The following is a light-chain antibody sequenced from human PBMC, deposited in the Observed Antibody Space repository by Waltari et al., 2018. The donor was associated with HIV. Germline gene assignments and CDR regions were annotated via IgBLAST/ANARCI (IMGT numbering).Light chain of an antibody. J-gene: IGLJ3*02. CDR3: QSFDNTLRGV. CDR1: SSNTGAGHD. CDR2: GND. Sequence: TQPPSVSGAPGQRVTISCTGTSSNTGAGHDVHWYQQLPGTAPKLLIFGNDNRPSGVPDRFSGSKSGSSASLAITGLQPEDEGDYYCQSFDNTLRGVFGGGTKLTVL. V-gene: IGLV1-40*01.